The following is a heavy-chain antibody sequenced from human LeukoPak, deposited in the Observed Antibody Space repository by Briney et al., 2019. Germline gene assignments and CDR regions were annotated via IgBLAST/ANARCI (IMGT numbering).Heavy chain of an antibody. Sequence: SETLSLTCTASGDSISSYYWSWIRQPPGKGLEWIGYIYYSGSTNYNPSLKSRVTISVDTSKNQFSLKLSSVTAADTAVYYCARAQAPSEYYFDYWGQGTLVTVSS. CDR3: ARAQAPSEYYFDY. V-gene: IGHV4-59*01. CDR2: IYYSGST. CDR1: GDSISSYY. J-gene: IGHJ4*02.